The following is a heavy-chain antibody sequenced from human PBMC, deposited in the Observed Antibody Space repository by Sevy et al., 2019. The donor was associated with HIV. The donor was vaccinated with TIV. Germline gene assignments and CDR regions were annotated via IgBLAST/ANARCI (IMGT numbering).Heavy chain of an antibody. J-gene: IGHJ4*02. CDR3: SRVKGIAVAGTIFFPPDYFDY. Sequence: AAVKVSCKASGYTFTSYGISWVGQAPGQGLEWMGWISAYNGNTNYAQKLQGRVTMTTDTSTSTAYMELRSLRSDDTAVYYWSRVKGIAVAGTIFFPPDYFDYWGQGTRVTVSS. V-gene: IGHV1-18*01. D-gene: IGHD6-19*01. CDR1: GYTFTSYG. CDR2: ISAYNGNT.